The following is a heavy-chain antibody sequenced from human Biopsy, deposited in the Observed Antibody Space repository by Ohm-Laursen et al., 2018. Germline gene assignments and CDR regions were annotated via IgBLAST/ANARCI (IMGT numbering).Heavy chain of an antibody. CDR3: ARNTGWYGDLYYFDY. CDR2: INPSGSTT. J-gene: IGHJ4*02. V-gene: IGHV1-46*01. CDR1: GYSFTSYY. D-gene: IGHD6-19*01. Sequence: GSSVKVSCKASGYSFTSYYMHWVRQAPGQGLEWMGMINPSGSTTSYPQIFQGRVTMTRDTSKSTVCMELSSLGSADTAVYFCARNTGWYGDLYYFDYWGQGTLVTVSS.